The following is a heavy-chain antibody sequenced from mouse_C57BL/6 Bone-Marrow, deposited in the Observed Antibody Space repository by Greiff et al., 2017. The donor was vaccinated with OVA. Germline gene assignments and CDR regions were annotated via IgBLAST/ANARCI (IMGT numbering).Heavy chain of an antibody. V-gene: IGHV1-50*01. Sequence: VKLQQPGAELVKPGASVKLSCKASGYTFTSYWMQWVKQRPGQGLEWIGEIDPSDSYTNYNQKFKGKATLTVDTSSSTAYMQLSSLTSEDSAVYYCARRDRGGYYFDYWGQGTTLTVSS. CDR1: GYTFTSYW. CDR2: IDPSDSYT. D-gene: IGHD3-3*01. J-gene: IGHJ2*01. CDR3: ARRDRGGYYFDY.